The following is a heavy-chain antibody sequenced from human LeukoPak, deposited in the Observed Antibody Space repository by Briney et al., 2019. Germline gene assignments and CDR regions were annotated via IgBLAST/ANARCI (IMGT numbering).Heavy chain of an antibody. Sequence: GASVKVSCKASGGTDSNYAVTWLRQAPGQGLEWMGGIIPIFSATNCAQKFQGRLTISADDSTSTAYMELSSLRSEDTAVYYCARWAGHCSSTSCYERPFDYWGQGTLVTVSS. V-gene: IGHV1-69*13. CDR1: GGTDSNYA. D-gene: IGHD2-2*01. CDR2: IIPIFSAT. CDR3: ARWAGHCSSTSCYERPFDY. J-gene: IGHJ4*02.